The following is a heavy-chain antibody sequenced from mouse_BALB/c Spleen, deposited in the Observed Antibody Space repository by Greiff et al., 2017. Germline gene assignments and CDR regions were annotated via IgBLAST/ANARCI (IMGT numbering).Heavy chain of an antibody. CDR1: GFTFSSYG. V-gene: IGHV5-6-3*01. J-gene: IGHJ4*01. CDR2: INSNGGST. Sequence: EVHLVESGGGLVQPGGSLKLSCAASGFTFSSYGMSWVRQTPDKRLELVATINSNGGSTYYPDSVKGRFTISRDNAKNTLYLQMSSLKSEDTAMYYCARVRPFMDYWGQGTSVTVTS. CDR3: ARVRPFMDY.